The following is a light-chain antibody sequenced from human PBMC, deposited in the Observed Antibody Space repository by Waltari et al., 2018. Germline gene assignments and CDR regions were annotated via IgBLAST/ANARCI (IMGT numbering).Light chain of an antibody. CDR1: CRDIGRYDI. CDR2: DVS. Sequence: QSALTQPAAVSGSPGQSVTISCTGDCRDIGRYDIVSWYHQHPGNAPKLVISDVSKRPSGVSDRFSGSKSGDTASLTISGLQFEDEADYYCCSYAGNYVWVFGGGTRLTVL. CDR3: CSYAGNYVWV. V-gene: IGLV2-23*02. J-gene: IGLJ3*02.